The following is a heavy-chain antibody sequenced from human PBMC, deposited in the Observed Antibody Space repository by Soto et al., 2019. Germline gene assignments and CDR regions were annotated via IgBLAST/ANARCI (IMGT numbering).Heavy chain of an antibody. J-gene: IGHJ4*02. CDR3: ALRRVGDGSGWVVGVFDY. CDR1: GFSLSTSGVG. CDR2: IYWDDDR. V-gene: IGHV2-5*02. Sequence: QITLKESGPTRVKPTQTLALTCNFSGFSLSTSGVGVGWIRQPPGKALECLGIIYWDDDRRYSPSLKNRLTITKHTSKNEVVLIMTNMDPDDTGTYYCALRRVGDGSGWVVGVFDYWGQGFLVTVSS. D-gene: IGHD2-15*01.